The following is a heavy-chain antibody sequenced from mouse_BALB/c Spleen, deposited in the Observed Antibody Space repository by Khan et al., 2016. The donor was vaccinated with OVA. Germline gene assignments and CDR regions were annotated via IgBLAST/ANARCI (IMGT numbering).Heavy chain of an antibody. CDR3: ARRNYFGYTFAY. J-gene: IGHJ3*01. D-gene: IGHD1-2*01. V-gene: IGHV1-77*01. CDR2: ISPGSGDT. CDR1: GYTFTDYY. Sequence: QVQLQQSGAELARPGASVKLSCKASGYTFTDYYINWVKQRTGQGLEWIGEISPGSGDTYYNEKFKGKATLTADKSSNTAYMQLSSLPSEASAVYFCARRNYFGYTFAYWGQGTLVTVSA.